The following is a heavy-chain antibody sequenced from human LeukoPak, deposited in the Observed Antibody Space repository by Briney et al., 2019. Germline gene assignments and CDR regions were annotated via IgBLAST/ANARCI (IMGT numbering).Heavy chain of an antibody. CDR3: STLGGGSYATDGFDY. CDR2: IRSKAYGGTT. CDR1: GFTFGDYA. J-gene: IGHJ4*02. D-gene: IGHD1-26*01. Sequence: GGSLRLSCTASGFTFGDYAMSWVRQAPGKGLEWVGFIRSKAYGGTTEYAASVKGRFTISRDDSKSIAYLQMNSLKTEDTAVYYCSTLGGGSYATDGFDYWGQGTLVTVSS. V-gene: IGHV3-49*04.